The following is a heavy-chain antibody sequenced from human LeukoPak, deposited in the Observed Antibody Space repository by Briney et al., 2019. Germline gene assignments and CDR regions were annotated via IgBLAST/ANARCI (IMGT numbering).Heavy chain of an antibody. Sequence: GESLKISCKGSGYTFTNYWIGWGRQMPGKGLEWMGIIYPDDSETAFSPSFQGQVTISADKSINTAFLQWTSLKASDTAMYYCARSQDSSSDAFDVWGQGTIVTVSS. D-gene: IGHD6-13*01. V-gene: IGHV5-51*01. CDR3: ARSQDSSSDAFDV. CDR1: GYTFTNYW. CDR2: IYPDDSET. J-gene: IGHJ3*01.